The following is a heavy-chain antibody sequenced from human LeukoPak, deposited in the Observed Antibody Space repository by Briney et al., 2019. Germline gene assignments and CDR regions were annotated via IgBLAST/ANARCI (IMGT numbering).Heavy chain of an antibody. CDR1: GFTFSDYY. Sequence: PGGSLRLSCAASGFTFSDYYMSWIRQAPGKGLEWVSYISSSGSTIYYADSVKGRFTISRDNAKNSLYLQMNSLRAEDTAVYYCARELGDSSSWYGKNWFDPWGQGTLVTASS. D-gene: IGHD6-13*01. CDR2: ISSSGSTI. J-gene: IGHJ5*02. V-gene: IGHV3-11*01. CDR3: ARELGDSSSWYGKNWFDP.